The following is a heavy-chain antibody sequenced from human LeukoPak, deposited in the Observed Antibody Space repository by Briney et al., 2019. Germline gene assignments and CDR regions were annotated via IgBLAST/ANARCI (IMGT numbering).Heavy chain of an antibody. V-gene: IGHV3-7*01. J-gene: IGHJ4*02. CDR3: ATSSYYDILTGYPWYFDY. CDR2: IKQDGSEK. Sequence: GGSLRLSCAASGFTFSSYSMSWVRQAPGKGLEWVANIKQDGSEKYHVDSVKGRFTISRDNAKNSLYLQMNSLRAEDTAVYYCATSSYYDILTGYPWYFDYWGQGTLVTVSS. D-gene: IGHD3-9*01. CDR1: GFTFSSYS.